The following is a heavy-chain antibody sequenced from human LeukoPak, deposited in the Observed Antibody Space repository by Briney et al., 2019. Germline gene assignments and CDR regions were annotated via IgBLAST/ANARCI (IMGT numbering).Heavy chain of an antibody. Sequence: GGSLRLSCAASGFTFSSYSMNWVRQAPGKGLEWVSSISSSSSYIYCADSVKGRFTISRDNAKNSLYLQMNSLRAEDTAVSYCARHVVAAAYSSSYYMDVWAKGPRSPSP. CDR3: ARHVVAAAYSSSYYMDV. CDR1: GFTFSSYS. D-gene: IGHD2-15*01. CDR2: ISSSSSYI. V-gene: IGHV3-21*04. J-gene: IGHJ6*03.